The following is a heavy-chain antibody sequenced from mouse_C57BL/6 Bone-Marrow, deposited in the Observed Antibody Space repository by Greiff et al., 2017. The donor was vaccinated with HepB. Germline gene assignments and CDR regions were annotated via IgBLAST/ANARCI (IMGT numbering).Heavy chain of an antibody. CDR1: GFTFSNYW. CDR2: IRLKSDNYAT. D-gene: IGHD2-2*01. Sequence: EVQRVESGGGLVQPGGSMKLSCVASGFTFSNYWMNWVRQSPEKGLEWVAQIRLKSDNYATHYAESVKGRFTISRDDSKSSVYLQMNNLRAEDTGIYYCTMWLQWYFDVWGTGTTVTVSS. V-gene: IGHV6-3*01. CDR3: TMWLQWYFDV. J-gene: IGHJ1*03.